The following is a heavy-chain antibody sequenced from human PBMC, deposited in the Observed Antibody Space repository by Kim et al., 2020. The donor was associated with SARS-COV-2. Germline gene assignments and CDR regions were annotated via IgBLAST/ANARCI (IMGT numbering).Heavy chain of an antibody. CDR1: GFTFNTYT. CDR3: ARGWFGQVGDY. CDR2: ITVSSTHI. V-gene: IGHV3-21*01. J-gene: IGHJ4*02. Sequence: GGSLRLSCAASGFTFNTYTMDWVRQAPGKGLEWVSSITVSSTHIYYADSVTGRFNISRDNARNSVYLQMNSLRVDDTAVYYCARGWFGQVGDYWGQGTRVTVSS. D-gene: IGHD3-10*01.